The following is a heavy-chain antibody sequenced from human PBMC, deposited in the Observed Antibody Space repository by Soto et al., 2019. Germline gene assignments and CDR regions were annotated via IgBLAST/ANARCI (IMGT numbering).Heavy chain of an antibody. V-gene: IGHV3-48*02. CDR2: ISSSSSTI. CDR1: GFTFSSYS. Sequence: PVGSLRLSCAASGFTFSSYSMNWVRQVPGKGLEWVSYISSSSSTIYYADSVKGRFTISRDNAKNSPYLQMNSLRDEDTAVYYCARDLRGYDFWSGYPGAGYYYYGMDVWGQGATVTVSS. CDR3: ARDLRGYDFWSGYPGAGYYYYGMDV. D-gene: IGHD3-3*01. J-gene: IGHJ6*02.